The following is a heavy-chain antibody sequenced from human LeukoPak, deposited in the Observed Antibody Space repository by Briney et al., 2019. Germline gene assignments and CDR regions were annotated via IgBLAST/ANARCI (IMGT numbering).Heavy chain of an antibody. CDR3: AKEGAYCGRDCSGVFDY. CDR2: ISNRGGTT. V-gene: IGHV3-23*01. J-gene: IGHJ4*02. Sequence: PGGSLRLSCAASGFTFSNYAVTWVRQAPGKGLEWVSVISNRGGTTYYADSVKGRFTISRDNSKSTLYLQMNSLRAEDTAVYYCAKEGAYCGRDCSGVFDYWGQGTHVTVSS. CDR1: GFTFSNYA. D-gene: IGHD2-21*02.